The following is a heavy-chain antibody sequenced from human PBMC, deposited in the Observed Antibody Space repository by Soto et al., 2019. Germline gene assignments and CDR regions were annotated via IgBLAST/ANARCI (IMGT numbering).Heavy chain of an antibody. CDR1: GGPVSSGSYY. V-gene: IGHV4-61*01. Sequence: SETLSLTCTVSGGPVSSGSYYWSWIRQPPGKGLEWIGYIYYSGSTNYNPSLKSRVTISVDTSKNQFSLKLSSVTAADTAVYYCARDYYDSSGYLYYGMDVWGQGTTVTVSS. J-gene: IGHJ6*02. CDR3: ARDYYDSSGYLYYGMDV. D-gene: IGHD3-22*01. CDR2: IYYSGST.